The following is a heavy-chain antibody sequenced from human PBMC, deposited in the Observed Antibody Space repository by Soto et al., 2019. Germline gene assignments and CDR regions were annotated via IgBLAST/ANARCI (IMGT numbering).Heavy chain of an antibody. Sequence: GGSLRLSCAASGFTFSSYGMHWVRQAPGKGLEWVAVISYDGSNKYYADSVKGRFTISRDNSKNTLYLQMNSLRAEDTAVYYCAKDRRKRLGELSPPVFWGQGTLGTGSS. CDR1: GFTFSSYG. D-gene: IGHD3-16*02. J-gene: IGHJ4*02. CDR3: AKDRRKRLGELSPPVF. CDR2: ISYDGSNK. V-gene: IGHV3-30*18.